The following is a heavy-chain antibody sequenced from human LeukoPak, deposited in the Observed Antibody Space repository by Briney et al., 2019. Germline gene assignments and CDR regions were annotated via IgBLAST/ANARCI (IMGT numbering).Heavy chain of an antibody. CDR3: ARERRNGAFDI. Sequence: GGSLRLSCAASGFTFSSYEMNWVRQAPGKGLEWVSYISSSGSTIYYADSVKGRFTISRDNAKNSLYLQMNSLRAEDTAVYYCARERRNGAFDIWGQGTMVTVPS. J-gene: IGHJ3*02. CDR2: ISSSGSTI. V-gene: IGHV3-48*03. D-gene: IGHD1-1*01. CDR1: GFTFSSYE.